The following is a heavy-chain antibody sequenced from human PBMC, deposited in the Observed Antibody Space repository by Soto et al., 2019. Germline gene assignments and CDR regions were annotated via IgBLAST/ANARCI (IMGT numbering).Heavy chain of an antibody. D-gene: IGHD3-9*01. CDR2: SSYSGST. Sequence: PSETLSLTCTVSGGSISSDSYYWGWIRQSPEKGLEWIASSSYSGSTYYNPTLKSRLIISVDTSKSQFSLKLSSVTAADTAVYYCVRFLFLLFPDALTDYTDAFDYWGQGTLV. CDR3: VRFLFLLFPDALTDYTDAFDY. J-gene: IGHJ4*02. CDR1: GGSISSDSYY. V-gene: IGHV4-39*01.